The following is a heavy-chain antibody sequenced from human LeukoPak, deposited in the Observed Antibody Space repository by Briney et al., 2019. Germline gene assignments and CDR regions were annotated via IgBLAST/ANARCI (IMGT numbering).Heavy chain of an antibody. CDR3: ARDSLVGTPGYFDY. V-gene: IGHV3-53*01. CDR1: GFTVSSNY. CDR2: IYTGGST. Sequence: GGSLTLSCAASGFTVSSNYMSWVRQAPGKGLEWVSVIYTGGSTYYADSVTGRFTISRDNSKNTLYLQMNSLRAEDTAVYYCARDSLVGTPGYFDYWGQGTLVTVSS. J-gene: IGHJ4*02. D-gene: IGHD1/OR15-1a*01.